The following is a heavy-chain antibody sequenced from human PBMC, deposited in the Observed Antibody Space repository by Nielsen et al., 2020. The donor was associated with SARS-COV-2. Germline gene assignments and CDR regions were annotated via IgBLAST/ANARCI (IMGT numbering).Heavy chain of an antibody. J-gene: IGHJ4*02. CDR1: GGSISSYY. CDR3: ARQYTLTGTTLV. V-gene: IGHV4-39*01. D-gene: IGHD1-7*01. Sequence: SETLSLTCTVSGGSISSYYWSWIRQPPGKGLEWIGSIYYSGSTYYNPSLKSRVTISVDTSKNQFSLKLSSVTAADTAVYYCARQYTLTGTTLVWGQGTLVTVSS. CDR2: IYYSGST.